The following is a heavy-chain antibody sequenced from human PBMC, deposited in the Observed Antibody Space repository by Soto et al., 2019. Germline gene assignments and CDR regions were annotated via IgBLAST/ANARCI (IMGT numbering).Heavy chain of an antibody. CDR1: GDTFNFYS. Sequence: QVQLVQSGAEVKSAGSSVKVSCKASGDTFNFYSINWVRQAPGLGLEWVGRVNPILSMSNYAQRFQGKVTMTADKATGTGYMDLRSLRSEDTAIYYCASIYGSAYRAFDSWGQGALVTVSS. J-gene: IGHJ4*02. D-gene: IGHD3-10*01. V-gene: IGHV1-69*02. CDR3: ASIYGSAYRAFDS. CDR2: VNPILSMS.